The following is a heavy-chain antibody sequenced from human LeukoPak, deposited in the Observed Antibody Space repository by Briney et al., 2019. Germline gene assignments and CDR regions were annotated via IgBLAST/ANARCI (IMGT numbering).Heavy chain of an antibody. J-gene: IGHJ4*02. D-gene: IGHD1-14*01. Sequence: GGSLRLSCAASGFTFSTYWMHWARQAPGKGLVWVSRISSDGSTPSYADSVKGRFTISRDNGKNTLYLQMSSLRAEDTAVYYCTRVGSGTTRDYWGQGTLVTVSS. CDR2: ISSDGSTP. CDR1: GFTFSTYW. V-gene: IGHV3-74*01. CDR3: TRVGSGTTRDY.